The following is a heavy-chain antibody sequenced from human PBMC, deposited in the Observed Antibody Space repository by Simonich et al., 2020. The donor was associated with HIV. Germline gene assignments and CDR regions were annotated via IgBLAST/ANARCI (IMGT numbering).Heavy chain of an antibody. D-gene: IGHD1-26*01. Sequence: QVQLQQWGAGLLKPSETLSLTCAVYGGSFSGYYWSWIRQPPGKGLEGIGEINHRGSPHYNPPLKSRVTISVDKSKNQFSLKVNSVTAADTAVYYCATAAASHSGSYGGYYYYGMDVWGQGTTVTVSS. CDR2: INHRGSP. J-gene: IGHJ6*02. V-gene: IGHV4-34*01. CDR1: GGSFSGYY. CDR3: ATAAASHSGSYGGYYYYGMDV.